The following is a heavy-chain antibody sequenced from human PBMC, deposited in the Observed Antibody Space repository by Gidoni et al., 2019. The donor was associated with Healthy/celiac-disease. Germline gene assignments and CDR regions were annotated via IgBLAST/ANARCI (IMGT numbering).Heavy chain of an antibody. J-gene: IGHJ6*02. CDR3: ARDYDFWSGSAEAYYYYGMDV. CDR1: GFTFDDYG. V-gene: IGHV3-20*01. Sequence: EVQLVESGGGVVRPGGSLRLSCAASGFTFDDYGMSWVRQAPGKGLEWVSGINWNGGSTGYADSVKDRFTISRDNAKNSLYLQMNSLRAEDTALYHCARDYDFWSGSAEAYYYYGMDVWGQGTTVTVSS. D-gene: IGHD3-3*01. CDR2: INWNGGST.